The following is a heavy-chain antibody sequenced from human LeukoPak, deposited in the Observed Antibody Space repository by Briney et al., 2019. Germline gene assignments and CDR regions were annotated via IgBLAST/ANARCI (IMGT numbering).Heavy chain of an antibody. CDR1: GDSISSGTYS. CDR3: ARELWFANAPGSWLDP. CDR2: IFHTGST. D-gene: IGHD3-10*01. V-gene: IGHV4-30-2*01. Sequence: SETLSLTCVVSGDSISSGTYSWSWTRHPPGKGLEWIGYIFHTGSTFYNPSLKSRVTISVDTSKNQFSLRLNSVTAADTAVYYCARELWFANAPGSWLDPWGQGTLVTVSS. J-gene: IGHJ5*02.